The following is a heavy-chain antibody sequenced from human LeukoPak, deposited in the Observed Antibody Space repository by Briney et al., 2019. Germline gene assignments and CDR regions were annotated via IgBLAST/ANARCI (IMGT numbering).Heavy chain of an antibody. D-gene: IGHD1-14*01. Sequence: PSETLSLTCTVSGGSISGSSYYWGWIRQPPGKGLEWIGYIYYSGSTNYNPSLKSRVTISVDTSKNQFSLKLSSVTAADTAVYYCARARKGVSSFDYWGQGTLVTVSS. CDR1: GGSISGSSYY. J-gene: IGHJ4*02. CDR3: ARARKGVSSFDY. CDR2: IYYSGST. V-gene: IGHV4-61*05.